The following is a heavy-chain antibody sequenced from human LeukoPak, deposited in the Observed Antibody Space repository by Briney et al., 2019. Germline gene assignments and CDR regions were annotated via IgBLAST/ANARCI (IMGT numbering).Heavy chain of an antibody. V-gene: IGHV3-7*01. CDR3: ARARGSSWSTDAFDI. D-gene: IGHD6-13*01. Sequence: GGSLRLSCAASGFTFSSYEMNWVRQAPGKGLEWVANIKQDGSEEYYMDSAKGRFTISRDNAKNSLYLQMNSLRAEDTAVYYCARARGSSWSTDAFDIWGQGTMVTVSS. CDR1: GFTFSSYE. CDR2: IKQDGSEE. J-gene: IGHJ3*02.